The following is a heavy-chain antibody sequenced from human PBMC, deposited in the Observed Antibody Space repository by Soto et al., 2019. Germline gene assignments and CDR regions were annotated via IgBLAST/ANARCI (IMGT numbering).Heavy chain of an antibody. V-gene: IGHV1-69*02. CDR2: IIPILGIA. D-gene: IGHD3-10*01. CDR3: ASSGGVRDNWFDP. CDR1: GGTFSSYT. J-gene: IGHJ5*02. Sequence: QVQLVQSGAEVKKPGSSVKVSCKASGGTFSSYTISWVRQAPEQGLEWMGRIIPILGIANYAQKVQGRVTMTSDKSTSTAYMELSSLRSEDTAVYYCASSGGVRDNWFDPWGQGTLVTVSS.